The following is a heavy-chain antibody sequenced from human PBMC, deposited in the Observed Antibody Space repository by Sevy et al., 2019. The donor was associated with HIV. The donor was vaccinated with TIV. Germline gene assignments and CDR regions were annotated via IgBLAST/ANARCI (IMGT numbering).Heavy chain of an antibody. CDR3: ARGKHVSDYYGSFDY. CDR1: GFTVSSNF. Sequence: GGSLRLSCAASGFTVSSNFMSWVRQAPGKGLEWVSVIYIGGTTYYADSVKGRFTISRDKSKNTVYLQMNSLRAEDTAVYYCARGKHVSDYYGSFDYWGQGTLVTVSS. J-gene: IGHJ4*02. V-gene: IGHV3-53*01. CDR2: IYIGGTT. D-gene: IGHD4-17*01.